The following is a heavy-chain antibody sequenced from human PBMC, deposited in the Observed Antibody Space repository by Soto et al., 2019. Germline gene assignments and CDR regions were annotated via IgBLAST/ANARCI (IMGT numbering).Heavy chain of an antibody. D-gene: IGHD3-16*01. V-gene: IGHV1-69*13. CDR2: IIPIFGTA. J-gene: IGHJ6*01. CDR3: ARSEAPAQTPDQFGRTTPYHYGMDV. CDR1: GGTFSSYA. Sequence: SVKVSCKASGGTFSSYAISWVRQAPGQGLEWMGGIIPIFGTANYAQKFQGRVTITADESTSPAYMELSSLRSEGTAVYSCARSEAPAQTPDQFGRTTPYHYGMDVWGEGTTVSVYS.